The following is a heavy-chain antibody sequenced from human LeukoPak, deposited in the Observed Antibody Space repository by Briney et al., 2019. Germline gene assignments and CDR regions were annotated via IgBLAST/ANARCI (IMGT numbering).Heavy chain of an antibody. J-gene: IGHJ4*02. D-gene: IGHD3-10*01. CDR3: ARDPHYYGSGSYFNY. Sequence: GGSLRLSCAASGFTFSSYWMHWVRQVPGKGLVWVSRINNDGVSISYADSVKGRFTISRDKAKNTLFLQMNSLRAEDTAVHYCARDPHYYGSGSYFNYWGQGTLVTVSS. V-gene: IGHV3-74*01. CDR1: GFTFSSYW. CDR2: INNDGVSI.